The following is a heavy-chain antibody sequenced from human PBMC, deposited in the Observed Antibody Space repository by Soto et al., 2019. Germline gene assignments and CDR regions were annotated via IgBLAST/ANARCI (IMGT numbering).Heavy chain of an antibody. Sequence: AESLSLACAVYGLTFSNYVMNWVRPPHGKGLEWVSYISHSGASIDYADSVRGRLTISRDNANHSLYLQMNGLIAEDTAVYYCARDAHFPQGRWLKLDFWGQGTLVTVSS. CDR2: ISHSGASI. CDR3: ARDAHFPQGRWLKLDF. D-gene: IGHD5-12*01. CDR1: GLTFSNYV. V-gene: IGHV3-48*03. J-gene: IGHJ4*02.